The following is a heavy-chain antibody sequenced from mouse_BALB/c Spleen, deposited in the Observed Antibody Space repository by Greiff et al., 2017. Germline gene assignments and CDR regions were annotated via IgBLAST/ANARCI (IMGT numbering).Heavy chain of an antibody. CDR1: GFTFSSYG. J-gene: IGHJ3*01. CDR2: INSNGGST. V-gene: IGHV5-6-3*01. CDR3: ARDGYEGFAY. Sequence: EVQVVESGGGLVQPGGSLKLSCAASGFTFSSYGMSWVRQTPDKRLELVATINSNGGSTYYPDSVKGRFTISRDNAKNTLYLQMSSLKSEDTAMYYCARDGYEGFAYWGQGTLGTVSA. D-gene: IGHD2-2*01.